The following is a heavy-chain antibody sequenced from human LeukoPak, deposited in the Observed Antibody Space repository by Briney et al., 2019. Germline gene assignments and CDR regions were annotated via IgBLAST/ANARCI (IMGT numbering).Heavy chain of an antibody. V-gene: IGHV4-59*02. D-gene: IGHD3-22*01. J-gene: IGHJ4*02. CDR3: ARGRDYYDTSAGY. CDR1: GGSVSSYC. Sequence: KASETLSLTCTVSGGSVSSYCWSWIRQPPGKGLDWIGYSYYSGTTNYNPSLKSRVTISVDTSKNQFSLKLSSVTTADTAVYYCARGRDYYDTSAGYWGQGTLVTASS. CDR2: SYYSGTT.